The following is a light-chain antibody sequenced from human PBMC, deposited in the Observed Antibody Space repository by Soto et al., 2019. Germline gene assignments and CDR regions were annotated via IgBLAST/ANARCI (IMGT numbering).Light chain of an antibody. J-gene: IGKJ4*01. V-gene: IGKV1-8*01. Sequence: AIRMTQAPSSLSASAGDRVTITCRASQGISSYLAWYQQKPGKAPKLLIYAASTLQSGVPSRFSGSGSGTDLTLTISSLQPEDFATYYCKQSYRTPLTFGGGTKVDI. CDR3: KQSYRTPLT. CDR2: AAS. CDR1: QGISSY.